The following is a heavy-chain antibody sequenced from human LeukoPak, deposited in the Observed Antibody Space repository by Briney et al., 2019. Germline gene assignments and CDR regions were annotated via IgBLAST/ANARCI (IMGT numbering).Heavy chain of an antibody. Sequence: ASVKVSCKVSGYTLTELSMHWVRQAPGKGLEWMGGFDPEDGETIYAQKFQGRVTMTEDTSTDTAYMELSSLRSEDTAVYYCARRGFGVVFDAFDIWAKGQWSPSLQ. CDR2: FDPEDGET. D-gene: IGHD3-3*01. V-gene: IGHV1-24*01. CDR1: GYTLTELS. J-gene: IGHJ3*02. CDR3: ARRGFGVVFDAFDI.